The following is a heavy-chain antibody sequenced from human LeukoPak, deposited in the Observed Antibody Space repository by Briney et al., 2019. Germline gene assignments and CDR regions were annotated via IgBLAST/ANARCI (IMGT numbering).Heavy chain of an antibody. CDR1: GGSFSGYY. D-gene: IGHD3-22*01. Sequence: SETLSLTCAVYGGSFSGYYWSWIRQPPGKGLEGIGEINHSGSTNYNPSLKSRVTISVDTSKNQFSLKLSSVTAADTAVYYCASDGSGYYYYYGMDVWGQGTTVTVSS. J-gene: IGHJ6*02. V-gene: IGHV4-34*01. CDR3: ASDGSGYYYYYGMDV. CDR2: INHSGST.